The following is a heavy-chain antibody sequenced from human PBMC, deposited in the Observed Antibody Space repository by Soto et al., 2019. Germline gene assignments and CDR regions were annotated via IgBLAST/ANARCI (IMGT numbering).Heavy chain of an antibody. D-gene: IGHD2-15*01. V-gene: IGHV5-51*01. Sequence: PGESLKISCKGSGYSFTNYWIGWVRQMPGKGLEWMGIIYPSDSDTRYSPSFQGQVTISADKFITTAYLQWSNLKASDTAMYYCARLLPGRNGNNYFDYWGQGTLVTVSS. J-gene: IGHJ4*02. CDR2: IYPSDSDT. CDR3: ARLLPGRNGNNYFDY. CDR1: GYSFTNYW.